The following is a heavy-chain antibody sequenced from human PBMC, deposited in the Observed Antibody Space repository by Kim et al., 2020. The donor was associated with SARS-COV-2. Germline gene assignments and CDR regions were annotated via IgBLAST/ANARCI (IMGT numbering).Heavy chain of an antibody. CDR3: ARDRRAYGMDV. J-gene: IGHJ6*02. Sequence: TNHNPSLKSRFTVSIDASKNQFSLNLSSLTAAGTAVYYCARDRRAYGMDVWGQGTTVTVSS. CDR2: T. V-gene: IGHV4-4*07. D-gene: IGHD6-6*01.